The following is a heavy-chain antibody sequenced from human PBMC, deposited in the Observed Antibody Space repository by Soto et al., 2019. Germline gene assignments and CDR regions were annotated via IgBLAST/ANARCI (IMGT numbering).Heavy chain of an antibody. CDR3: AKSFRGYSGYERYYYYYMDV. CDR1: GFTFSSYG. D-gene: IGHD5-12*01. J-gene: IGHJ6*03. CDR2: ISYDGSNK. V-gene: IGHV3-30*18. Sequence: GGSLRLSCAASGFTFSSYGMHWVRQAPGKGLEWVAVISYDGSNKYYADSVKGRFTISRDNSKNTLYLQMNSLRAEDTAVYYCAKSFRGYSGYERYYYYYMDVWGKGTTVTVSS.